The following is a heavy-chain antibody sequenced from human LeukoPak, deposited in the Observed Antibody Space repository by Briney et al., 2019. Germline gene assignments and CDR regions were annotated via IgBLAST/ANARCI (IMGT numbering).Heavy chain of an antibody. CDR2: INIDGRST. J-gene: IGHJ4*02. CDR3: ARTPTPYDPLGY. Sequence: GGSLRLSCAASGFTFSSYWMNWVRQAPGKGLVWVSRINIDGRSTNYADSVKGRFTISRDNAKNTLYLKMKSLRAEDTAVYYCARTPTPYDPLGYWGQGTLVTVSS. CDR1: GFTFSSYW. V-gene: IGHV3-74*01. D-gene: IGHD3-3*01.